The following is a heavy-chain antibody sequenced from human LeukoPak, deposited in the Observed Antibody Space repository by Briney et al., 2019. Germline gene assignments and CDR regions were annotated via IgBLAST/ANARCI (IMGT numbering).Heavy chain of an antibody. CDR3: ARLRKLGYCSGGSCYTDRDRWYYFDY. D-gene: IGHD2-15*01. Sequence: SETLSLTCAVYGGSFSGYYWSWIRQPPGKGLEWIGEINHSGSTNYNPSLKSRVTISVDTSKNQFSLKLSSVTAADTAVYCCARLRKLGYCSGGSCYTDRDRWYYFDYWGQGTLVTVSS. V-gene: IGHV4-34*01. CDR2: INHSGST. J-gene: IGHJ4*02. CDR1: GGSFSGYY.